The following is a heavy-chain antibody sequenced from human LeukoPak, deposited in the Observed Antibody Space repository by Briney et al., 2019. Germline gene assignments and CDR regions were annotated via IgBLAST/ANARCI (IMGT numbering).Heavy chain of an antibody. CDR2: INNDGSST. V-gene: IGHV3-74*01. J-gene: IGHJ4*02. CDR3: VRGEAHDS. CDR1: GFTFTSYW. D-gene: IGHD1-26*01. Sequence: PGGSLRLSCTASGFTFTSYWMQWVRQAPGKGLVWVSCINNDGSSTNYADSVEGRFTISRDNAKNTVYLQMDSLRTEDTAVHYCVRGEAHDSWGQGTLITVSS.